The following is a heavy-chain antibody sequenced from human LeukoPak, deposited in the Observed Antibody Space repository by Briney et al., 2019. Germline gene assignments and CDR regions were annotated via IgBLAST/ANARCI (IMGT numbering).Heavy chain of an antibody. CDR2: IFYTGST. CDR3: ARAVWYNDY. D-gene: IGHD1-1*01. V-gene: IGHV4-39*01. Sequence: SETLSLTCTVSGGSLSSSSYYWGWIRQPPGKGLEWIGNIFYTGSTYYNPSLKSRVTISVDTSKNQFSLKLSSVTAADTAVYYCARAVWYNDYWGQGTLVTVSS. CDR1: GGSLSSSSYY. J-gene: IGHJ4*02.